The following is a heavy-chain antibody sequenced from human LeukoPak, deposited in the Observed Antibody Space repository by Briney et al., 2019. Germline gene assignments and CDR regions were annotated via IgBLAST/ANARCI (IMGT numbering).Heavy chain of an antibody. CDR3: ARDPVRFLEWLPKSPAGWFDP. V-gene: IGHV3-11*01. D-gene: IGHD3-3*01. CDR1: GFTFSDYY. J-gene: IGHJ5*02. Sequence: GGSLRLSCAASGFTFSDYYMSWIRQAPGKGLEWVSYISSSGSTIYYADSVKGRFTISRDNAKSSLYLQMNSLRAEDTAVYYCARDPVRFLEWLPKSPAGWFDPWGQGTLVTVSS. CDR2: ISSSGSTI.